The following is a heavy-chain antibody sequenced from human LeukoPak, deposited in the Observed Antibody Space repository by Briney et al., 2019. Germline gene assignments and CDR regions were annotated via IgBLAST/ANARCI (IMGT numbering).Heavy chain of an antibody. D-gene: IGHD3-22*01. CDR1: GFTFSSYS. CDR3: ARDSYYYDSSGYYFPGGFDY. J-gene: IGHJ4*02. CDR2: ISSRSRTI. V-gene: IGHV3-48*01. Sequence: GGSLRLSCAASGFTFSSYSMNWVRQAPGKGLEWVSYISSRSRTIYYADSVKGRFTISRDNAKNSLYLQMNSLRAEDTAVYYCARDSYYYDSSGYYFPGGFDYWGQGTLVTVSS.